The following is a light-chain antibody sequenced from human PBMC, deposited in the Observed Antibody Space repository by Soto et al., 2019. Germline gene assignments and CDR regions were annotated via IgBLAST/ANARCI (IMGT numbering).Light chain of an antibody. V-gene: IGLV2-14*01. Sequence: QSALTQPASVSGSPGQSITISCTGTSSDVGAVGSYNYVSWYQQHPGKAPKVIIYDVSNRPSGVSTRFSGSKSGNTAALTISGLQAADEDDYYCSSSRTSSTLYVFGSGTKVTVL. J-gene: IGLJ1*01. CDR3: SSSRTSSTLYV. CDR2: DVS. CDR1: SSDVGAVGSYNY.